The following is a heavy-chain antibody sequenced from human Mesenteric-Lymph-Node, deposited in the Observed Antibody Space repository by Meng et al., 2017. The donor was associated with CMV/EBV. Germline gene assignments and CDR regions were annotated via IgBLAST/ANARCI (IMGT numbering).Heavy chain of an antibody. J-gene: IGHJ4*02. CDR1: GFTFSSYA. CDR3: ARAYYYDSSGYYPGDY. D-gene: IGHD3-22*01. Sequence: GESLKISCAASGFTFSSYAMSWVRQAPGKGLEWVSAISGSGGSTYYADSVKGRFTISRDNSKNTLYLQMNSLRAEDTAVYYCARAYYYDSSGYYPGDYWGQGTLVTVSS. CDR2: ISGSGGST. V-gene: IGHV3-23*01.